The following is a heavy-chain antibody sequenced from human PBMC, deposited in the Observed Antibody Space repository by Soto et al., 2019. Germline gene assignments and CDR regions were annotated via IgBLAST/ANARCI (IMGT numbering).Heavy chain of an antibody. V-gene: IGHV5-51*01. CDR3: ARLRYCSGGSCYDPYYYYYYMDV. CDR2: IYPGDSDT. D-gene: IGHD2-15*01. Sequence: GESLKISCKGSGYSFTSDWIGWVRQMPGKGLEWMGIIYPGDSDTRYSPSFQGQVTISADKSISTAYLQWSSLKASDTAMYYCARLRYCSGGSCYDPYYYYYYMDVWGKGTTVTVSS. J-gene: IGHJ6*03. CDR1: GYSFTSDW.